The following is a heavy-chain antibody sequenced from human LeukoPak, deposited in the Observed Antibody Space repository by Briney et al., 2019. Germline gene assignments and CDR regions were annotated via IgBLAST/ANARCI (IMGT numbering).Heavy chain of an antibody. V-gene: IGHV3-30*05. D-gene: IGHD1-26*01. J-gene: IGHJ4*02. CDR1: GFTFSSYG. CDR3: AKEGSYGDHHPFDY. CDR2: ILYDGSNK. Sequence: AGSLRLSCAAAGFTFSSYGMHWVRQAHGKGMEWVAGILYDGSNKYYADSGTGRFTISRANSKNTLCLQITSLLANGQAVTYCAKEGSYGDHHPFDYWGQGTLVTVSS.